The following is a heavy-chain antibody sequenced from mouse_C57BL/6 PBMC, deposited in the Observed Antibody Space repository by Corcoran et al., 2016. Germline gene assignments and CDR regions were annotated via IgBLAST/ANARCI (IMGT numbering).Heavy chain of an antibody. V-gene: IGHV1-80*01. CDR3: ARWGTTVVFDY. D-gene: IGHD1-1*01. CDR2: IYPGDGDT. Sequence: QVQVQQSGAELVKPGASVKISCKASGYAFSSYWMNGVKQRPGKGLEWVGQIYPGDGDTNYNGKFKGKATLTADKSSSTAYMQLSSLTSEDSAVYFCARWGTTVVFDYLGQGTTLTVSS. J-gene: IGHJ2*01. CDR1: GYAFSSYW.